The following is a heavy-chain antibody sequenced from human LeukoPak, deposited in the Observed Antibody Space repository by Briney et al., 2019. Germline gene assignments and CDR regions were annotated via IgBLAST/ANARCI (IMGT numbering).Heavy chain of an antibody. D-gene: IGHD3-3*01. Sequence: ISYDGSNKYYADSVKGRFTISRDNSKNTLYLQMNSLRAEDTAVYYCARDPRFLEWLGYFDYWGQGTLVTVSS. J-gene: IGHJ4*02. V-gene: IGHV3-30-3*01. CDR2: ISYDGSNK. CDR3: ARDPRFLEWLGYFDY.